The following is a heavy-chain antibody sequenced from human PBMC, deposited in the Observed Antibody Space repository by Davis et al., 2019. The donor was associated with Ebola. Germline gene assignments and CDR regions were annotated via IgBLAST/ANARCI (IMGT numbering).Heavy chain of an antibody. CDR3: ARGLSNSQVDY. J-gene: IGHJ4*02. D-gene: IGHD4-23*01. CDR2: INHSGSP. Sequence: MPSETLSLTCAVYGGSFSGYYWSWIRQLPGKGLEWIGEINHSGSPNYNPSPKSRVTISVDTSKNQFSLKLSSVTAADTAVYYCARGLSNSQVDYWGQGTLVTVSS. CDR1: GGSFSGYY. V-gene: IGHV4-34*01.